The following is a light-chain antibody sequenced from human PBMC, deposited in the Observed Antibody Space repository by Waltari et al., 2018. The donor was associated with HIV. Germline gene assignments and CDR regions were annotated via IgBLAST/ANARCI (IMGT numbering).Light chain of an antibody. J-gene: IGLJ2*01. V-gene: IGLV3-25*03. CDR1: ALPTQY. CDR3: QSGDNKLTSVF. CDR2: KDT. Sequence: SSELTQPPSVSVSPGQTVRITCSGDALPTQYTSWDQQKPGQPPGLVMYKDTQRSSGTPERFSGSSSGTTVTLTITAVRAEDEAYYYCQSGDNKLTSVFFGGGTRLTVL.